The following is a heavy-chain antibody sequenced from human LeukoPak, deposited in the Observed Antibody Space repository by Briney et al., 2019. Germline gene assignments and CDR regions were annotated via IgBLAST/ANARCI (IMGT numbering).Heavy chain of an antibody. Sequence: GGSLRLSCAASGFTFDDYAMHWVRQAPGKGLEWVSGISWNSGSIGYADSVKGRFTISRDNAKNSLYLQMNSLRAEDTAVYYCARGRITIFGVVSFWGQGTLVTVSS. J-gene: IGHJ4*02. CDR3: ARGRITIFGVVSF. CDR1: GFTFDDYA. V-gene: IGHV3-9*01. CDR2: ISWNSGSI. D-gene: IGHD3-3*01.